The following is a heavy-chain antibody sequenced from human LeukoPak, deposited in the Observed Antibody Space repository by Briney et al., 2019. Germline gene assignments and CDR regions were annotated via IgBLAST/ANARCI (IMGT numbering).Heavy chain of an antibody. CDR1: GGSISSYY. D-gene: IGHD3-3*01. CDR2: IYTSGST. J-gene: IGHJ5*02. Sequence: SETLSLTCTVSGGSISSYYWSWIRQPAGKGLEWIGRIYTSGSTNYNPSLKSRVTMSVDTSKNQFSLKLSSVTAADTAVYYCARDPIFGVVTDNWFDPWGQGTLVTVSS. V-gene: IGHV4-4*07. CDR3: ARDPIFGVVTDNWFDP.